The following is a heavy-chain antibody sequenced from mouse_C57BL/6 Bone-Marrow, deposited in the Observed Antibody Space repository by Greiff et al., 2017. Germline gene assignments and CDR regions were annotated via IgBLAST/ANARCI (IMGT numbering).Heavy chain of an antibody. J-gene: IGHJ3*01. D-gene: IGHD1-1*01. Sequence: VQLQQSVAELVRPGASVKLSCTASGFNIKNTYMPWVKQRPEQGLEWIGRIDPANGNTKYAPKFQGKATITADTSSNTAYLQLSRVTSEDTAIYYCARFGYYGSSWFAYWGQGTLVTVSA. CDR1: GFNIKNTY. CDR2: IDPANGNT. CDR3: ARFGYYGSSWFAY. V-gene: IGHV14-3*01.